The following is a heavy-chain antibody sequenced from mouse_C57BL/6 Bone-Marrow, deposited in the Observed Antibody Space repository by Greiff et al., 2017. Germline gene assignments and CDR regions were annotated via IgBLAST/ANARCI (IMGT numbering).Heavy chain of an antibody. V-gene: IGHV5-9*01. D-gene: IGHD1-1*01. CDR2: ISGGGGNT. CDR3: SRQVTTVLATKYFDV. Sequence: VESGGGLVKPGGSLTLSCAASGFTFSSYTMSWVRQTPEKRLQWVAAISGGGGNTYYPDSVKGRFTISRDNDKNILYLQRSSLRSEDTALYYCSRQVTTVLATKYFDVWGTGTTVTVSS. CDR1: GFTFSSYT. J-gene: IGHJ1*03.